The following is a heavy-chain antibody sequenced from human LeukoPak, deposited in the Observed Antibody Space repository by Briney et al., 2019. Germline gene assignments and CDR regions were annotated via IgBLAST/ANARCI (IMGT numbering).Heavy chain of an antibody. Sequence: GGSLRLSCAASGFTFSSYTMNWIRQAPGKGLEWVSSISGSSSFTYYAEPVKGRFTISRDNAKNSLYLQMNSLRAEDTALYYCARDSEAYYDILTGYYGGNWFDPWGQGTLVTVSS. CDR1: GFTFSSYT. V-gene: IGHV3-21*01. D-gene: IGHD3-9*01. CDR2: ISGSSSFT. J-gene: IGHJ5*02. CDR3: ARDSEAYYDILTGYYGGNWFDP.